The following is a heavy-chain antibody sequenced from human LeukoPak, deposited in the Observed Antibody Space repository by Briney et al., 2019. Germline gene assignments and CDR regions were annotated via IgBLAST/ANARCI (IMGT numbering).Heavy chain of an antibody. CDR1: GYSISSGYY. CDR3: ARQCSSSSCYFDY. V-gene: IGHV4-38-2*01. D-gene: IGHD2-2*01. J-gene: IGHJ4*02. Sequence: SETLSLTCAVSGYSISSGYYWGWIRQPPGKGLEWIGNIYHSGSSYYNPSLKSRVTISVDTSKNQFSLKLTSVTAADTAVYYCARQCSSSSCYFDYWGQGTLVTVSS. CDR2: IYHSGSS.